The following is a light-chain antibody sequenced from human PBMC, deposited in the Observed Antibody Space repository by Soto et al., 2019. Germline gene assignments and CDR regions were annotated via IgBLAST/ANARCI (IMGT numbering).Light chain of an antibody. J-gene: IGLJ1*01. Sequence: QSSLTQPASVSGSPGQSITMSCTGTSSDVGGYKFVSWYQQHPGKAPKLMIYEVSNRPSGVSSRFSGSKSGNTASLTISGLQAEDEADYYCGSYTGSIYVFGTGTKVTVL. V-gene: IGLV2-14*01. CDR2: EVS. CDR1: SSDVGGYKF. CDR3: GSYTGSIYV.